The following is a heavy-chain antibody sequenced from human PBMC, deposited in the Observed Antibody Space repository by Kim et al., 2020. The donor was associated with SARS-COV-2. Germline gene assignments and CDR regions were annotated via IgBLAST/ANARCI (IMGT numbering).Heavy chain of an antibody. Sequence: IPSLKTRVTISVDTSKNQCSLKVSSVTAADTAVYYCASGLDYYYYGMDVWGQGTTVTVSS. J-gene: IGHJ6*02. D-gene: IGHD3-16*01. V-gene: IGHV4-59*09. CDR3: ASGLDYYYYGMDV.